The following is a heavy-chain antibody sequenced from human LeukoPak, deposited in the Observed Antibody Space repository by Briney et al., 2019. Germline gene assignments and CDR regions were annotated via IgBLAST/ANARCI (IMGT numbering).Heavy chain of an antibody. CDR3: ARGIRRVLCTNGACGYVNWFDP. V-gene: IGHV4-39*07. CDR1: GGSISSSSYY. CDR2: IYYSGST. D-gene: IGHD2-8*01. Sequence: SETLSLTCTVSGGSISSSSYYWGWIRQPPGKGLEWIGSIYYSGSTYYNPSLKSRVTISVDTSKNQFSLKLSSVTAADTAVYYCARGIRRVLCTNGACGYVNWFDPWGQGTLVTVSS. J-gene: IGHJ5*02.